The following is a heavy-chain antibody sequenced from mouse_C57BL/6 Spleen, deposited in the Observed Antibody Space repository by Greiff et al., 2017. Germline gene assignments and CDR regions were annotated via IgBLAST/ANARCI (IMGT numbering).Heavy chain of an antibody. CDR3: ARYYYGSFYAMDY. CDR2: INPSTGGT. CDR1: GYSFTGYY. V-gene: IGHV1-42*01. J-gene: IGHJ4*01. D-gene: IGHD1-1*01. Sequence: SGPELVKPGASVKISCKASGYSFTGYYMNWVKQSPEKSLEWIGEINPSTGGTTYNQKFKAKATLTVDKSSSTAYMQLKSLTSEDSAVYYCARYYYGSFYAMDYWGQGTSVTVSS.